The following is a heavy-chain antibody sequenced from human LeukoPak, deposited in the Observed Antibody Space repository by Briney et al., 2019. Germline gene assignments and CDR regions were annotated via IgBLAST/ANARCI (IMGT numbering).Heavy chain of an antibody. J-gene: IGHJ4*02. CDR1: GFTFSSYA. Sequence: GGSLRLSCAASGFTFSSYAMSWVRQAPGKGLEWVSLISGSGGNTYYADSVKGRFTISRDNSKNTLYLQMNSLRAEDTAVYYCAKRIQVWLYFDYWGQGTLVTASS. D-gene: IGHD5-18*01. CDR3: AKRIQVWLYFDY. CDR2: ISGSGGNT. V-gene: IGHV3-23*01.